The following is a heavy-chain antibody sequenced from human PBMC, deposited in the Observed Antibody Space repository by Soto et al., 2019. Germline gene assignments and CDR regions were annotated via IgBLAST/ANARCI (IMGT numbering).Heavy chain of an antibody. D-gene: IGHD6-13*01. V-gene: IGHV3-11*06. CDR2: ISSGTSYT. Sequence: VQLVESGGGLVKPRGSLRLSCAASGFTFSDSSMNWIRQAPGKGLEWVSYISSGTSYTNYADSVKGRFTISRDNAKNSLFLHMNSLRAEDTAVYYCARSVVSSTRFDPWGQGTLVTVSS. CDR3: ARSVVSSTRFDP. CDR1: GFTFSDSS. J-gene: IGHJ5*02.